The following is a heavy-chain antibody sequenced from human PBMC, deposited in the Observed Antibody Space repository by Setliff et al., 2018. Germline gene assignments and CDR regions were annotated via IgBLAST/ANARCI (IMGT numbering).Heavy chain of an antibody. CDR2: ISGSGGST. V-gene: IGHV3-23*01. J-gene: IGHJ4*02. CDR3: AKGGYSGSHYFDY. Sequence: TSETLSLTCAVSGGSISSGDASWSWVRQAPGKGLEWVSAISGSGGSTYYADSVKGRFTISRDNSNNALYLQMNSLRAEDTAIYYCAKGGYSGSHYFDYWGQGTLVTVSS. CDR1: GGSISSGDAS. D-gene: IGHD1-26*01.